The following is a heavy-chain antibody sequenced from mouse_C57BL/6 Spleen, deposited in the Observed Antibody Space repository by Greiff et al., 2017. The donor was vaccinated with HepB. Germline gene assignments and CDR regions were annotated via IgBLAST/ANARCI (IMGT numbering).Heavy chain of an antibody. CDR3: ARTYGSTSWFAY. J-gene: IGHJ3*01. CDR2: IDPSDSET. CDR1: GYTFTSYW. D-gene: IGHD1-1*01. V-gene: IGHV1-52*01. Sequence: VQLQQPGAELVRPGSSVKLSCKASGYTFTSYWMHWVKQRPIQGLEWIGNIDPSDSETHYNQKFKDKATLTVDKSSSTAYMQLSSLTSEDSAVYYCARTYGSTSWFAYWGQGTLVTVSA.